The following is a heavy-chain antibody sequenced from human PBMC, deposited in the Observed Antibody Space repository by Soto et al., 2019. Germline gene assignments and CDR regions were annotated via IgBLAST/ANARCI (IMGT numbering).Heavy chain of an antibody. V-gene: IGHV4-59*08. CDR3: ARHNYGSGSTYFDY. CDR1: GGSIPNYY. CDR2: IRYDGYS. J-gene: IGHJ4*02. D-gene: IGHD3-10*01. Sequence: SETLSLTSTVSGGSIPNYYCSWFRQPPGKGLEWIGYIRYDGYSVYNLSLKRRVTMSMDTSKTQFSLKLNSMTAADTAVYYCARHNYGSGSTYFDYWGQGTLVTVSS.